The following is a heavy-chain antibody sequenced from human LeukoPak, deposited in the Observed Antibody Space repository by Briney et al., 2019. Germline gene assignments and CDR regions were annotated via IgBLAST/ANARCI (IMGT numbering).Heavy chain of an antibody. CDR2: ISSSSTYI. Sequence: GGSLRLSCAASGFTFSSYSMNWVRQAPGEGLEWVSSISSSSTYIYYADSVKGRFTISRDNAKNSLYLQMNSLRAEDTAVYYCAREKTRPEAFDYWGQGTLVTVSS. CDR1: GFTFSSYS. CDR3: AREKTRPEAFDY. J-gene: IGHJ4*02. D-gene: IGHD6-6*01. V-gene: IGHV3-21*01.